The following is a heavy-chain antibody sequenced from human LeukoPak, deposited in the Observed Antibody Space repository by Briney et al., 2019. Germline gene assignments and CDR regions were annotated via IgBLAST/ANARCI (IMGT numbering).Heavy chain of an antibody. Sequence: GGSLRLSCAGSGFSFSSYGMHWVRQAPGKGLEWVALISYDGSNKYYADSVKGRFTIYRDNSKNTLYLQMNSLRAEDTAMYYCARDQMRPYQYYMDVWGKGTTVTVSS. CDR1: GFSFSSYG. V-gene: IGHV3-30*03. D-gene: IGHD2-2*01. J-gene: IGHJ6*03. CDR3: ARDQMRPYQYYMDV. CDR2: ISYDGSNK.